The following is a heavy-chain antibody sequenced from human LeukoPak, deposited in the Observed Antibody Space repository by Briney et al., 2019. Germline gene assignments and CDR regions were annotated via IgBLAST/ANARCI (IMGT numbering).Heavy chain of an antibody. D-gene: IGHD3-22*01. J-gene: IGHJ4*02. CDR1: GFTFSDYY. Sequence: SGGSLRLSCAASGFTFSDYYMSWIRQAPGKGLEWVSYISSNGSTIYYADSVKGRFTISRDNAKNSLYLQMDSLRVEDTAVYYCARKGGYSSGYYYWGQGTLVTVSS. CDR2: ISSNGSTI. CDR3: ARKGGYSSGYYY. V-gene: IGHV3-11*04.